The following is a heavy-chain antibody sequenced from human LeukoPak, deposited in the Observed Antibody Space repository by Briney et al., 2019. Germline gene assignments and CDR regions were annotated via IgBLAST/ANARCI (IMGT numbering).Heavy chain of an antibody. V-gene: IGHV4-34*01. CDR3: ARVGPQWLVYY. CDR2: INHSGST. Sequence: KPSETLSLTCAVYGGSFSGYYWSWIRQPPGKGLEWIGEINHSGSTNYNPSLKSRVTISVDTSKSQFSLKLSSVTAADTAVYYCARVGPQWLVYYWGQGTLVTVSS. D-gene: IGHD6-19*01. J-gene: IGHJ4*02. CDR1: GGSFSGYY.